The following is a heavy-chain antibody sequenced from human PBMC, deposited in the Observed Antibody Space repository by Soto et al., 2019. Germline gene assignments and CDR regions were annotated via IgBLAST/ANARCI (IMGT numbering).Heavy chain of an antibody. D-gene: IGHD5-12*01. V-gene: IGHV4-34*01. CDR2: INHSGST. CDR1: GGSFSGYY. Sequence: SETLSLTCAVYGGSFSGYYWTWIRQPPGTGLEWIGEINHSGSTNYNPSLKSRVTISVDTSKNQFSLKLTSVTAADTAVYYCAARIEATETFDYWGQGTLVTVSS. J-gene: IGHJ4*02. CDR3: AARIEATETFDY.